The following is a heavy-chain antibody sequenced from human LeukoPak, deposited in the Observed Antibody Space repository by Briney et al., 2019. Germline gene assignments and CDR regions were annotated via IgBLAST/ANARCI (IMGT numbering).Heavy chain of an antibody. Sequence: WIRQPPGKGLEWIGSIYYSGSTYYNPSLKSRVTISVDTSKNQFSLKLSSVTAADTAVYYCARIAMTTVTTFDYWGQGTLVTVSS. CDR2: IYYSGST. J-gene: IGHJ4*02. V-gene: IGHV4-39*01. D-gene: IGHD4-17*01. CDR3: ARIAMTTVTTFDY.